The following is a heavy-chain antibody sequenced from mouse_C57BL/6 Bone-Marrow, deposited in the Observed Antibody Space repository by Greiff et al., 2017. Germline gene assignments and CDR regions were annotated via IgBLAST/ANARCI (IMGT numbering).Heavy chain of an antibody. CDR3: ARTPTTVGYAMDY. V-gene: IGHV5-6*01. CDR2: ISSGGSYT. J-gene: IGHJ4*01. Sequence: EVQLVESGGDLVKPGGSLKLSCAASGFTFSSYGMSWVRQTPDKRLEWVATISSGGSYTYYPDSVKRRFTISRDNAKNTLYLQMSSLKSEDTAMYYCARTPTTVGYAMDYWGQGTSVTVSS. D-gene: IGHD1-1*01. CDR1: GFTFSSYG.